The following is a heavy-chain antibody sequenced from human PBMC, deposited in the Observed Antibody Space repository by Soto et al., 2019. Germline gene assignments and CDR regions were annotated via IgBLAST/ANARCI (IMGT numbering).Heavy chain of an antibody. CDR3: ASEFPYYVSSDSYLDY. V-gene: IGHV6-1*01. Sequence: SQTLSLTCAISGDSVSGNSAAWNWIRQSPSRGLAWLGRTYYRSRWYNDYAVSMKRRITVIPDTSKNQFSLHLNSVTPEDTAVYYCASEFPYYVSSDSYLDYWGQGALVTVSS. J-gene: IGHJ4*02. D-gene: IGHD3-16*01. CDR2: TYYRSRWYN. CDR1: GDSVSGNSAA.